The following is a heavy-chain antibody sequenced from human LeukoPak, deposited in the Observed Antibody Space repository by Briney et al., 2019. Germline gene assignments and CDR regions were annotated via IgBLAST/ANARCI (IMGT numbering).Heavy chain of an antibody. J-gene: IGHJ5*02. CDR1: GFTFSTYA. V-gene: IGHV3-23*01. D-gene: IGHD6-6*01. CDR2: ISGSGAST. CDR3: VKASSSSPQYNWFDA. Sequence: GGSLRLSCAASGFTFSTYAMAWVRQAPGKGLEWVSTISGSGASTNYADFVKGRFTISRDNSKNTLYLQMNSLRAEDTALYYCVKASSSSPQYNWFDAWGQGTLVTVSS.